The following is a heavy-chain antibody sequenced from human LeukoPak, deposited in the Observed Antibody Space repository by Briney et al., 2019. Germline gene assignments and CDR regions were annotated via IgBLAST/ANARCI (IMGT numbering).Heavy chain of an antibody. CDR2: ITPHGRST. D-gene: IGHD6-19*01. CDR3: ARIAVVGSPTDY. V-gene: IGHV3-64D*09. Sequence: PGGSLRLSCSASGFTFSSYSMDWVRQAPGKGLEYVSAITPHGRSTYYADSVKGRFTISRDNSKNTLYLQMGSLRADEDTAVYYCARIAVVGSPTDYWGQGTLVTVSS. J-gene: IGHJ4*02. CDR1: GFTFSSYS.